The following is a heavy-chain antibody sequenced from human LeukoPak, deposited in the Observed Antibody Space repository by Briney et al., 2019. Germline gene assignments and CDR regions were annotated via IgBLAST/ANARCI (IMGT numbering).Heavy chain of an antibody. J-gene: IGHJ4*02. CDR3: ARWVTPGWGNFDY. CDR1: GFTFSSYA. V-gene: IGHV3-30-3*01. Sequence: GGSLRLSCAASGFTFSSYAMHWVRQAPGKGLEWVAVKSYDGSNKYYADSVKGRFTISRDNSKNTLYLQMNSLRAEDTAVYYCARWVTPGWGNFDYWGQGTLVTVSS. CDR2: KSYDGSNK. D-gene: IGHD2-21*02.